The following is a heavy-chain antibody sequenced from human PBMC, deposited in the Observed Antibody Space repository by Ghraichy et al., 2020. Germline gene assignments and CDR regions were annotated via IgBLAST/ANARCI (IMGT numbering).Heavy chain of an antibody. CDR1: GYTFTSYG. D-gene: IGHD3-22*01. J-gene: IGHJ4*02. V-gene: IGHV1-18*04. CDR3: ARDLVILGVFDY. Sequence: ASVKVSCKASGYTFTSYGISWVRQAPGQGLEWMGWVSAYNGDTNYAQKLHGRVTMTADTSTSTAYMELRSLRSDDTAVYYFARDLVILGVFDYWGQGTLVTVSS. CDR2: VSAYNGDT.